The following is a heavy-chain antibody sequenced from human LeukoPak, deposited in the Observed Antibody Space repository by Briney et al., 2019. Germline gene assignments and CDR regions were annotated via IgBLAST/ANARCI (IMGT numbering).Heavy chain of an antibody. Sequence: ASVKVSCKASGYTFTGYYMHWVRQAPGQGPEWMRWINPNSGGTNYAQKFQGRVTMTRDTSISTAYMELSRLRSDDTAVYYCARRYYDSSGYYSAVDYWGQGTLVTVSS. D-gene: IGHD3-22*01. V-gene: IGHV1-2*02. J-gene: IGHJ4*02. CDR1: GYTFTGYY. CDR3: ARRYYDSSGYYSAVDY. CDR2: INPNSGGT.